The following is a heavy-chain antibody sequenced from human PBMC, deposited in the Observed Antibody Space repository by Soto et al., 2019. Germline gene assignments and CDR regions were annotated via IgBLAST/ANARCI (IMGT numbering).Heavy chain of an antibody. Sequence: EVQLVESGGGLVKPGGSLRLSCAASGFTFSSYSMNWVRQAPGKGLEWVSSISSSSSYIYYADSVKGRFTISRDNAKNSLYLQMNSLRAEDTAVYYCARESKSRGYDFWSGYDFDYWGQGTLVTVSS. J-gene: IGHJ4*02. CDR1: GFTFSSYS. CDR2: ISSSSSYI. D-gene: IGHD3-3*01. CDR3: ARESKSRGYDFWSGYDFDY. V-gene: IGHV3-21*01.